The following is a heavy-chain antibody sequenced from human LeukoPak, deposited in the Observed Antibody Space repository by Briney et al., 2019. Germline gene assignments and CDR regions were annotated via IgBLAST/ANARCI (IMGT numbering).Heavy chain of an antibody. CDR2: IIPIFATA. Sequence: SVKVSCKASGGTFSSYAISWVRQAPGQGLEWMGGIIPIFATANYAQKFQGRVTITADESTSTAYMELSSLRCEDTAVYYCARGPITTRSHFDYWGQGTLVTVSS. CDR3: ARGPITTRSHFDY. D-gene: IGHD3-22*01. V-gene: IGHV1-69*13. J-gene: IGHJ4*02. CDR1: GGTFSSYA.